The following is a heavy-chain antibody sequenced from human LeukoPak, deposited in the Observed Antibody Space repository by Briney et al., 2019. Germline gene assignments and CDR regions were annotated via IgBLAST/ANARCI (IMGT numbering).Heavy chain of an antibody. J-gene: IGHJ5*02. Sequence: PSETLSLTCTVSGGAIISDNFYWGWVRQPPGKGLEWVGSINYSGTTYYNPSLRSRLSISVDTSRTQFFLRLNSVTAADTAVYYCGRPFCSWGQGIL. V-gene: IGHV4-39*01. CDR2: INYSGTT. D-gene: IGHD3-3*01. CDR3: GRPFCS. CDR1: GGAIISDNFY.